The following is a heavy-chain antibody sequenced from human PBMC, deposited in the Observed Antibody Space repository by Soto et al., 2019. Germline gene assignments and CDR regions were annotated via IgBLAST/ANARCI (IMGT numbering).Heavy chain of an antibody. CDR3: VMVDNYVTPSPKDV. Sequence: QVQLVQSGDEVKKPGASVKVSCRASGYIFVNYGIAWVRQAPGQGLEWMGWISPYTGNTHSATKVQGRLTMTTDTSTSTAYMNLGSLTSDDTAVHYCVMVDNYVTPSPKDVWGEGTTVTVSS. CDR1: GYIFVNYG. D-gene: IGHD3-16*01. J-gene: IGHJ6*04. CDR2: ISPYTGNT. V-gene: IGHV1-18*01.